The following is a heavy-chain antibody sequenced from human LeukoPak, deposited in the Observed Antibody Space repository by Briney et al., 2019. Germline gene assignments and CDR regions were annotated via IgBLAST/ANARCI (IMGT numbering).Heavy chain of an antibody. J-gene: IGHJ4*02. Sequence: SVNLSCKPSGYTFTSYRTSWVRQAPGQGLEWMGCIFAYNGNTNYSQTLQGRVTIPTHTSTSTAYMALRSLRSDDTAVYYCARDLKMGYSSGRYSWGTGSSNDYSGQATLLSASS. CDR2: IFAYNGNT. CDR1: GYTFTSYR. CDR3: ARDLKMGYSSGRYSWGTGSSNDY. V-gene: IGHV1-18*01. D-gene: IGHD6-19*01.